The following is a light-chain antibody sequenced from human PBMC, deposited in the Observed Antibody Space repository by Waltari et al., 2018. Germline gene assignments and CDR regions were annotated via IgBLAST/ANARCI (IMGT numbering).Light chain of an antibody. V-gene: IGKV4-1*01. CDR3: QQYYSLPYT. J-gene: IGKJ2*01. Sequence: DIVMTQSPDSLAVSLGERATINCKSSQNVLYSSNNNNYLAWYQHKPRQPPKLLIYWASTRESGVPDRFSGSGSGTDFTLTISSLHAEDVAVYYCQQYYSLPYTFGQGTKLEIK. CDR1: QNVLYSSNNNNY. CDR2: WAS.